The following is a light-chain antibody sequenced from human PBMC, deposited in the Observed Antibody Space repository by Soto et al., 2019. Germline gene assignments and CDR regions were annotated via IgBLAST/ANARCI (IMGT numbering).Light chain of an antibody. V-gene: IGLV1-40*01. CDR2: DNT. CDR1: TSN. Sequence: QSVLTQTPSVSGAPGQTVTISCTGTTSNVHWYQQLPGTAPKLLIFDNTNRPSGVPDRFSGSKSDTSASLAITGLQAEDEADYYCATWDDSLPAVFGGGTKVTVL. CDR3: ATWDDSLPAV. J-gene: IGLJ2*01.